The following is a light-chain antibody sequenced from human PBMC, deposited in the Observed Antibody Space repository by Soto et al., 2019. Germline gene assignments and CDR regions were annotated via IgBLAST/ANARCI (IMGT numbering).Light chain of an antibody. V-gene: IGKV3-11*01. CDR2: DAS. J-gene: IGKJ1*01. CDR1: QSVTNS. CDR3: QQHGSSPWM. Sequence: EIVLTQSPATLSLSPGERATLSCRASQSVTNSLAWYQQKPGQAPRLLVYDASNRATGIPTRFSGSGSGTDFTLTISRLEPEDFAVYYCQQHGSSPWMFGQGTKVEIK.